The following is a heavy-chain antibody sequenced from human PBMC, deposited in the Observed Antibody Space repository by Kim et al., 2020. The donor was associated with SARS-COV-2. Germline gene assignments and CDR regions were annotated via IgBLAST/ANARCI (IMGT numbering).Heavy chain of an antibody. CDR1: GFTFSSYW. Sequence: GESLRLSCAASGFTFSSYWMHWVRQAPGKGLVWVSRINTDGSTTSYADSVKGRFTISRDNAKNTLYLQMNSLRVEDTAVYYCARGYSGNYRIDYWGQGTLVTVSS. CDR3: ARGYSGNYRIDY. D-gene: IGHD1-26*01. CDR2: INTDGSTT. J-gene: IGHJ4*02. V-gene: IGHV3-74*01.